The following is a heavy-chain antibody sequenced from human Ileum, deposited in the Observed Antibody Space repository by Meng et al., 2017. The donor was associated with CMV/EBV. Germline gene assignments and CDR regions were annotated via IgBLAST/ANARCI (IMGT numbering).Heavy chain of an antibody. D-gene: IGHD2-2*01. V-gene: IGHV3-74*01. CDR1: GFTFRSYW. CDR3: ARGGVIAAASSDS. J-gene: IGHJ5*01. CDR2: IHSDGTTT. Sequence: ASGFTFRSYWMPWVRQPLGKGLVWVSAIHSDGTTTTYADSVKGRFSVSRDNAKDPLYLQMNSLRAEDTAVYYCARGGVIAAASSDSWGQGTLVTVSS.